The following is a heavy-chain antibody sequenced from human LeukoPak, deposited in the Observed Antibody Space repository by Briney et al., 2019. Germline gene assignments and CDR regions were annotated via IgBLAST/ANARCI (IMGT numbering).Heavy chain of an antibody. CDR3: ARGYSSAWYHAAFDP. V-gene: IGHV3-74*01. J-gene: IGHJ5*02. Sequence: PGGSLRLSCAASGFTISSYWMHWVRQAPGKGLVWVSRLNSDGSITNYADSVKGRFTISRDNAKNTVYLQMNSLRAEDTAVYYCARGYSSAWYHAAFDPWGQGTLVIVSS. CDR2: LNSDGSIT. CDR1: GFTISSYW. D-gene: IGHD6-19*01.